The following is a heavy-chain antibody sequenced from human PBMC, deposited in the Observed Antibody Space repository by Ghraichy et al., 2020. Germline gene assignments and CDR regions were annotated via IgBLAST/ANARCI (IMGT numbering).Heavy chain of an antibody. J-gene: IGHJ4*02. Sequence: GGSLRLSCAASGFRFRNYGMHWVRQAPGKGLEWVAAISHDGFDQFYADSVKGRFGISRDTSKNTLFLQMNSLRSEDTAVYCCAKMRYSSLGPLNDWGQGILLSVSS. V-gene: IGHV3-30*18. CDR2: ISHDGFDQ. CDR1: GFRFRNYG. CDR3: AKMRYSSLGPLND. D-gene: IGHD3-16*01.